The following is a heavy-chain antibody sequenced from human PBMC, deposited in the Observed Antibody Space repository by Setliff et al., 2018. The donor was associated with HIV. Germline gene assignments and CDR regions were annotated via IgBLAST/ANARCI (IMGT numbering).Heavy chain of an antibody. D-gene: IGHD3-22*01. J-gene: IGHJ4*02. CDR2: ISSGATTI. CDR3: AARNYFDSSGYQH. CDR1: GFTFSDYW. V-gene: IGHV3-48*04. Sequence: ASVKVSCIASGFTFSDYWMTWVRQAPGKGLEWISHISSGATTIDYADPVKGRFTISRDDANNSLYLQMNSLRAEDTAVYYCAARNYFDSSGYQHWGQGTLVTAPQ.